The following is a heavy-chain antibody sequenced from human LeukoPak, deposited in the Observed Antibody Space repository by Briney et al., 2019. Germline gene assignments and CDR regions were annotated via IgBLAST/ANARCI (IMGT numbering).Heavy chain of an antibody. D-gene: IGHD3-9*01. CDR3: ARRRAGTYYDILTGYYGLDY. V-gene: IGHV4-34*01. CDR2: INHSGST. J-gene: IGHJ4*02. CDR1: GGSFSGYY. Sequence: SETLSLTCAVYGGSFSGYYWSWIRQPPGKGLEWSGEINHSGSTNYNPSLKSRVTISVETSKNQFSLKLSSVTAADTAVYYCARRRAGTYYDILTGYYGLDYWGQGTLVTVSS.